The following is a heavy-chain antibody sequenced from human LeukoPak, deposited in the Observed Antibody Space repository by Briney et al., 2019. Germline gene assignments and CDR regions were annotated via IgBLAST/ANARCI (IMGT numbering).Heavy chain of an antibody. CDR1: GFTFSDYY. CDR2: ISSSGSTI. Sequence: GGSLRLSCVASGFTFSDYYMSWIRQAPGKGLEWVSYISYISSSGSTIYYADSVKGRFTISRDNAKNSLYLQMNSLRAEDTAVYYCAELGITMIGGVWGKGTTVTVSS. J-gene: IGHJ6*04. V-gene: IGHV3-11*04. D-gene: IGHD3-10*02. CDR3: AELGITMIGGV.